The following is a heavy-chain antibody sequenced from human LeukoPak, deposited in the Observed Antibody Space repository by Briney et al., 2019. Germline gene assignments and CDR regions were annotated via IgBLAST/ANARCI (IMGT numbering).Heavy chain of an antibody. V-gene: IGHV4-59*01. CDR1: GGSISSYY. D-gene: IGHD6-13*01. Sequence: PLETLSLTCTVSGGSISSYYWSWIRQPPGKGLEWIGYIYYSGSTNYNPSLKSRVTISVDTSKNQFSLKLSSVTAADTAVYYCARVKQQLDHFDYWGQGTLVTVSS. CDR3: ARVKQQLDHFDY. CDR2: IYYSGST. J-gene: IGHJ4*02.